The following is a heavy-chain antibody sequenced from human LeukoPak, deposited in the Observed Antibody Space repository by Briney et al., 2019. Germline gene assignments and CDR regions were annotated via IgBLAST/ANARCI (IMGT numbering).Heavy chain of an antibody. Sequence: TSETLSLTCTVSGGSISSYYWSWIRQPPGKGLEWIGYIYYSGSTNYNPSLKSRVTISVDTSKNQFSLKLSSVTAADTAVYYCAASQLWYSSGWYYFDYWGQGTLVTVSS. D-gene: IGHD6-19*01. CDR3: AASQLWYSSGWYYFDY. CDR1: GGSISSYY. V-gene: IGHV4-59*01. J-gene: IGHJ4*02. CDR2: IYYSGST.